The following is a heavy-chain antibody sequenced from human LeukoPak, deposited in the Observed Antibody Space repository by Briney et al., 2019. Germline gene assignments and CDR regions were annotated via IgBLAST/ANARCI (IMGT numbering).Heavy chain of an antibody. CDR2: IYTSGST. J-gene: IGHJ5*02. D-gene: IGHD3-10*01. Sequence: PSETLSLTCTVSGGSISSYYWSWIRQPAGPGLEWIGRIYTSGSTNYNPSLKSRVTMSVDTFKNQFSLKLSSVTAADTAVYYCARGIVYGSGSPEFDPWGQGTLVTVSS. CDR1: GGSISSYY. V-gene: IGHV4-4*07. CDR3: ARGIVYGSGSPEFDP.